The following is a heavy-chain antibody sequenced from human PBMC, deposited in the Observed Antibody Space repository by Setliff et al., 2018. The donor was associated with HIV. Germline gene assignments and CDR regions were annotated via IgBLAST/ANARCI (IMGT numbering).Heavy chain of an antibody. CDR3: AKDFGNTGVFDD. J-gene: IGHJ4*02. CDR2: ISGSGGST. CDR1: GFTFSTYP. D-gene: IGHD2-8*02. Sequence: PGGSLRLSCAASGFTFSTYPMSWVRQAPGKGLEWVSGISGSGGSTYYADSVKGRFTISRDNSKNTLYLQMNSLRVEDTAVYYCAKDFGNTGVFDDWGQGTLVTVSS. V-gene: IGHV3-23*01.